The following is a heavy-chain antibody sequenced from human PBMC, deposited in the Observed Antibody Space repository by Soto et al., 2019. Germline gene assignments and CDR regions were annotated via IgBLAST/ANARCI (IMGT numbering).Heavy chain of an antibody. CDR3: VAMATVVNSRWLDP. J-gene: IGHJ5*02. CDR2: RYSTGTT. CDR1: GYSVNSGYI. Sequence: SETLSLTCTVSGYSVNSGYIWGWVRRPPGQGLEWIGSRYSTGTTYYNASLKRRFKISVDTSKNHLSLVLNTVSAADTAVYYCVAMATVVNSRWLDPWGKGNQVPVSS. V-gene: IGHV4-38-2*02. D-gene: IGHD2-15*01.